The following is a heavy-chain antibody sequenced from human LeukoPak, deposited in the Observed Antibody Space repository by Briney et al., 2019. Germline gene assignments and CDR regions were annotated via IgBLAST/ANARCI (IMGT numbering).Heavy chain of an antibody. J-gene: IGHJ6*02. Sequence: PGGSLRLSCAASGFTFSSCSMNWVRQAPGKGLEWVSSISSSSSYIYYADSVKGRFTISRDNAKNSLYLQMNSLRAEDTAVYYCASPVDYDSSGYYHPRYYYYGMDVWGQGTTVTVSS. CDR1: GFTFSSCS. CDR2: ISSSSSYI. D-gene: IGHD3-22*01. V-gene: IGHV3-21*01. CDR3: ASPVDYDSSGYYHPRYYYYGMDV.